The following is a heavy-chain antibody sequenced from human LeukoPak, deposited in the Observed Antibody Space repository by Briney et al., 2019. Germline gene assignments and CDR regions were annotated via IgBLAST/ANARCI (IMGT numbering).Heavy chain of an antibody. CDR3: ARPPLRGYCSSTSCSSSWGSDAFDI. J-gene: IGHJ3*02. V-gene: IGHV5-51*01. CDR1: RYSFNSYW. CDR2: IYPGYSDT. Sequence: GESLKISCKGSRYSFNSYWIGWVRQMPGKGLEWMGIIYPGYSDTRYSPSFQGQVTISADKSISTAYLQWSSLKASDTAMYYCARPPLRGYCSSTSCSSSWGSDAFDIWGQGTMVTVSS. D-gene: IGHD2-2*01.